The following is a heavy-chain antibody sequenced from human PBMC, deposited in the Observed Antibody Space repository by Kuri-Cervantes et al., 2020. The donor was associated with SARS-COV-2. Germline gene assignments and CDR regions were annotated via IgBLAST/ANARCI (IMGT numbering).Heavy chain of an antibody. J-gene: IGHJ6*03. CDR3: ARGGGNNYDFWSGYYGPDYYYYMDV. V-gene: IGHV1-46*01. CDR1: GYTFTSYY. Sequence: ASVKVSCKASGYTFTSYYMHWVRQAPGQGLEWVGIINPSGGSTSYAQKFQGRVTMTRDTPTSTVYMELSSLRSEDTAVYYCARGGGNNYDFWSGYYGPDYYYYMDVWGKGTTVTVSS. CDR2: INPSGGST. D-gene: IGHD3-3*01.